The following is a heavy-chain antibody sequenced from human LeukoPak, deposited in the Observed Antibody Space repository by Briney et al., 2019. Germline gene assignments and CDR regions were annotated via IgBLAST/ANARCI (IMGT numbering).Heavy chain of an antibody. Sequence: SETLSLTCTVSGGFISSSYWSWIRQPAGKGLEWIGRIYSSGSTNYNPSLKSRLTMSVDTSKNQFSLKLKTVTAADTAVYYCASVREGAVGYHALCYWGQGTLVTVSS. D-gene: IGHD3-16*01. CDR2: IYSSGST. CDR1: GGFISSSY. J-gene: IGHJ1*01. CDR3: ASVREGAVGYHALCY. V-gene: IGHV4-4*07.